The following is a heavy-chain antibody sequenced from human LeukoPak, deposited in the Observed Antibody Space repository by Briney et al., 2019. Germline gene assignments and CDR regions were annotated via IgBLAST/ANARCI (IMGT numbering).Heavy chain of an antibody. D-gene: IGHD5-12*01. V-gene: IGHV7-4-1*02. J-gene: IGHJ4*02. Sequence: ASVKVFCKASGYTFTSYAMNWVRQAPGQGLEWMGWINTNTGNPTYAQGLTGRFVFSLDTSVSTAYLQISSLKAEDTAVYYCAREPAGNDFDYWGQGTLVTVSS. CDR3: AREPAGNDFDY. CDR1: GYTFTSYA. CDR2: INTNTGNP.